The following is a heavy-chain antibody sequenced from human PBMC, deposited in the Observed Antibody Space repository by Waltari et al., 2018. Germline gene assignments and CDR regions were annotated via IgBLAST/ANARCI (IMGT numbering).Heavy chain of an antibody. Sequence: EVQLVESGGGLVQPVGSLRLSCSASGFTFSSYAMHWVRQAPGKGLEYVSAISSNGGSTYDADSVNGRCTISRDNSKNTLYRQMSSLSAEDTTVYYCVKGPPGYDSSGYDAFDIWGQGTMVTVSS. CDR2: ISSNGGST. D-gene: IGHD3-22*01. CDR1: GFTFSSYA. J-gene: IGHJ3*02. V-gene: IGHV3-64D*08. CDR3: VKGPPGYDSSGYDAFDI.